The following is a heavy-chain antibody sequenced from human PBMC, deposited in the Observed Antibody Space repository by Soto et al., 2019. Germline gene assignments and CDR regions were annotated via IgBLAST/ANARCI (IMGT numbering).Heavy chain of an antibody. CDR1: GFTFSSYE. V-gene: IGHV3-48*03. CDR3: ARDSQIVPGYCSGGSCYLLYYYYYGMDV. D-gene: IGHD2-15*01. J-gene: IGHJ6*02. CDR2: ISSSGSTI. Sequence: GGSLRLSCAASGFTFSSYEMNWVRQAPGKGLEWVSYISSSGSTIYYADSVKGRFTISRDNAKNSLYLQMNSLRAEDTAVYYCARDSQIVPGYCSGGSCYLLYYYYYGMDVWGQGTTVTVSS.